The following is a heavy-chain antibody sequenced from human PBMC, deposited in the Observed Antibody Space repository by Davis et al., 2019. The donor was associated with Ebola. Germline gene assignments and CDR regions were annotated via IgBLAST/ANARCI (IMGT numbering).Heavy chain of an antibody. V-gene: IGHV3-23*01. J-gene: IGHJ4*02. D-gene: IGHD3-22*01. CDR2: ISGSGTYT. CDR3: TTGGGYDY. Sequence: GESLKISCAASRLTFSSYAMSWVRQAPGKGLEWVSTISGSGTYTYYADSVKGRFTISRDNSKDTLYLQMNSLKTEDTAVYYCTTGGGYDYWGQGTLVTVSS. CDR1: RLTFSSYA.